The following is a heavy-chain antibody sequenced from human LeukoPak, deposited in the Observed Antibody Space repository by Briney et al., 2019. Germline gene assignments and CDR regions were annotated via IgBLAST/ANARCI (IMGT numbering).Heavy chain of an antibody. V-gene: IGHV3-7*01. D-gene: IGHD3-3*01. CDR1: GFTFSSYW. J-gene: IGHJ6*03. CDR3: ARDQEPSITIFGVVHIPWDYYYMDV. CDR2: IKQDGSEK. Sequence: GGSLRLSCAASGFTFSSYWMSWVRQAPGKGLEWVANIKQDGSEKYYVDSVKGRFTISRDNAKNSLYLQMNSLRAEDTAVYYCARDQEPSITIFGVVHIPWDYYYMDVWGKGTTVTVSS.